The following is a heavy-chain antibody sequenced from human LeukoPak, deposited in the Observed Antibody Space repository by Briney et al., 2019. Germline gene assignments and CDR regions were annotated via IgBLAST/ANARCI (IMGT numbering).Heavy chain of an antibody. CDR3: ARRQGPITIFGVVRHAFDI. Sequence: SVKVSCKASGGTFSSYAISWVRQAPGQGLEWMGGIIPIFGTANYAQKLQGRVTITADESTSTAYMELSSLRSEDTAVYYCARRQGPITIFGVVRHAFDIWGQGTMVTVSS. CDR2: IIPIFGTA. D-gene: IGHD3-3*01. CDR1: GGTFSSYA. V-gene: IGHV1-69*01. J-gene: IGHJ3*02.